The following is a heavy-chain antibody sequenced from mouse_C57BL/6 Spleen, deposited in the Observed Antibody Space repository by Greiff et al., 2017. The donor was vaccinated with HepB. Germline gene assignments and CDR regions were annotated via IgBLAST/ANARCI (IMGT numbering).Heavy chain of an antibody. V-gene: IGHV14-3*01. Sequence: VHVKQSVAELVRPGASVKLSCTASGFNIKNTYMHWVKQRPEQGLEWIGRIDPANGNTKYAPKFQGKATITADTSSNTAYLQLSSLTSEDTAIYYCAGSDYYYGNYYAMDYWGQGTSVTVSS. D-gene: IGHD1-1*01. CDR1: GFNIKNTY. CDR3: AGSDYYYGNYYAMDY. J-gene: IGHJ4*01. CDR2: IDPANGNT.